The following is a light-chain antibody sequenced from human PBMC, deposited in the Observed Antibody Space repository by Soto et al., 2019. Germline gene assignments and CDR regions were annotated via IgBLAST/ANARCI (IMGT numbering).Light chain of an antibody. CDR2: DAS. Sequence: DIQMAQSPSALFASIGDRVSVTCRASQPIFTSLAWYQQKPRKAPKLLIYDASVLQTGVPSRFSGFSSGTDFTLTISGLQPDDFATYFCQQYKSYSAHGLTFGGGTKVGIK. CDR3: QQYKSYSAHGLT. CDR1: QPIFTS. J-gene: IGKJ4*01. V-gene: IGKV1-5*01.